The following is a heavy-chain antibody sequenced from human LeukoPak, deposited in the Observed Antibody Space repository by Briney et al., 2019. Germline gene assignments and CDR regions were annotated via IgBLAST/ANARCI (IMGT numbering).Heavy chain of an antibody. Sequence: SETLSLTCTVSGGSISSHYWSWIRQPPGKGLGWIGYIYYSGSTNYNPSLKSRVTISVDTSKNQFSLKLSSVTAADTAVYYCARAPGRGSSWYYYYYMDVWGKGTTVTVSS. CDR2: IYYSGST. V-gene: IGHV4-59*11. D-gene: IGHD6-13*01. CDR1: GGSISSHY. J-gene: IGHJ6*03. CDR3: ARAPGRGSSWYYYYYMDV.